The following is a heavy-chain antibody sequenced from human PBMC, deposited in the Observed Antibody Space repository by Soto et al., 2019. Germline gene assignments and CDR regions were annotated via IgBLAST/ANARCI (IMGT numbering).Heavy chain of an antibody. CDR2: VSGSGTV. CDR1: RTSISSSY. V-gene: IGHV4-59*01. CDR3: ARDQFGFDY. Sequence: ETLSLTCTVSRTSISSSYWSWIRRPPGKGLERIGYVSGSGTVSYNPSLKSRVTISADASKNQVSLRLTSVTAADTAVYYCARDQFGFDYWRPGXMVTVS. D-gene: IGHD3-10*01. J-gene: IGHJ4*02.